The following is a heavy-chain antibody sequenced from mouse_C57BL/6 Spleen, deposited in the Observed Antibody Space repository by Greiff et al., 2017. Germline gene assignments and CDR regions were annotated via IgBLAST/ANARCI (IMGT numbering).Heavy chain of an antibody. CDR2: INPSTGGT. D-gene: IGHD1-1*01. Sequence: QVQLQQPGTELVKPGASVKLSCKASGYTFTSYWMHWVKQRPGQGLEWIGNINPSTGGTNYTEKFQSKATLTVDKSSNTAHKQLSIRTSEDSAVYCCARDGSRGWYFDVWGTGTTVTVSS. CDR3: ARDGSRGWYFDV. CDR1: GYTFTSYW. V-gene: IGHV1-53*01. J-gene: IGHJ1*03.